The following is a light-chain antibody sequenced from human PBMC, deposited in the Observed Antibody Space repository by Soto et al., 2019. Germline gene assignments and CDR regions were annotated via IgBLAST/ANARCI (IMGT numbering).Light chain of an antibody. V-gene: IGLV2-14*03. CDR1: SRDVGGYNF. CDR3: SSYTTRSTLV. Sequence: QSVLTQPASVSVAPGQSRTSSGAGTSRDVGGYNFVSWFQQHPGKAPKLMIFEVTSRPSGVSNRFSGSKSGNTASLTISGLQPEDEADYYCSSYTTRSTLVFGTGTKVTVL. J-gene: IGLJ1*01. CDR2: EVT.